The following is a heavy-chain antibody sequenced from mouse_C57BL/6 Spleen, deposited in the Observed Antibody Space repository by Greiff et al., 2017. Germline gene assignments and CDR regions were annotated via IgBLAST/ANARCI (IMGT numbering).Heavy chain of an antibody. D-gene: IGHD1-1*01. CDR2: IDPETGGT. J-gene: IGHJ2*01. V-gene: IGHV1-15*01. CDR1: GYTFTDYE. Sequence: QVQLQQSGAELVRPGASVTLSCKASGYTFTDYEMHWVKQTPVHGLEWIGAIDPETGGTAYNQKFKGKAILTADKSSSTAYMELRSLTSEDSAVYYCTRWGTTVSYFDYWGQGTTRTVSS. CDR3: TRWGTTVSYFDY.